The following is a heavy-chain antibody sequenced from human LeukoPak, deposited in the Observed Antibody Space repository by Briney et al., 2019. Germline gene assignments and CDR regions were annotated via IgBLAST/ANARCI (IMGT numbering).Heavy chain of an antibody. CDR2: IYHSGST. CDR3: ARAPDYGDYAGAFDI. V-gene: IGHV4-4*02. J-gene: IGHJ3*02. Sequence: PSGTLSLTCAVSGGSISSSNWWSWVRQPPGKGLEWIGEIYHSGSTNYNPSLKSRVTISVDKSKNQFSLKLSSVTAADTAVYYCARAPDYGDYAGAFDIWGQGTMVTVSS. CDR1: GGSISSSNW. D-gene: IGHD4-17*01.